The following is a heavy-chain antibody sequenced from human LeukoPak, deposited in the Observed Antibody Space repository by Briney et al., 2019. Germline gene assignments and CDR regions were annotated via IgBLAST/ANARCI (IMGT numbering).Heavy chain of an antibody. D-gene: IGHD1-14*01. CDR2: IDWNGVST. CDR1: GFDFDDYG. CDR3: ARNGTAPDAYFDY. Sequence: GGSLRLSCAASGFDFDDYGMTWVRQAPGKGLEWDSTIDWNGVSTGYADSVKGRFTISRDNAKNSLYLQMNSLRAEDTALFYCARNGTAPDAYFDYWGQGTLVTVSS. V-gene: IGHV3-20*04. J-gene: IGHJ4*02.